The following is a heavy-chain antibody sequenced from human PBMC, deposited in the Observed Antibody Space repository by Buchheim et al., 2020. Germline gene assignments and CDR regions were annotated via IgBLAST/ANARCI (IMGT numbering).Heavy chain of an antibody. Sequence: QVQLVESGGGVVQPGRSLRLSCAASGFTFSSYGMHWVRQAPGKGLEWVAVISYDGSNKYYADSVKGRFTISRDNSKNTLYLQMNSLRAEDTAVYYCAKDDDSSGYTIDYWGQGTL. D-gene: IGHD3-22*01. CDR1: GFTFSSYG. V-gene: IGHV3-30*18. J-gene: IGHJ4*02. CDR3: AKDDDSSGYTIDY. CDR2: ISYDGSNK.